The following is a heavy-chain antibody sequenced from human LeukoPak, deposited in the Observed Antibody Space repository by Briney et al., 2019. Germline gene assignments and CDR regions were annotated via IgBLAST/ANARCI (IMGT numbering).Heavy chain of an antibody. D-gene: IGHD6-13*01. CDR1: GFTFSSYG. CDR3: AKDHGSSDWYYFDY. CDR2: IRYDGSNK. V-gene: IGHV3-30*02. Sequence: PGGSLRLSCAASGFTFSSYGMHWVRQAPGKGLEWVAFIRYDGSNKYYADSVKGRFTISRDNSKNTLYLRMNTLRADDTAVYYCAKDHGSSDWYYFDYWGQGTLVTVSS. J-gene: IGHJ4*02.